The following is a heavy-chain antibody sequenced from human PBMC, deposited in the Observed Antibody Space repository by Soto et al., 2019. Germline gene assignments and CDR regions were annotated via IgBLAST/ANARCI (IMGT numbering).Heavy chain of an antibody. Sequence: ESLTSSCKGSGYSFTSYCFGWVPQMPGKDLEWMGIIYPGDSDTGYSPSFQGQVTISADKSISTAYLQWSSLKASDTAMYYCALEYYMVSRRHKWFDPRGPGTLGT. CDR1: GYSFTSYC. D-gene: IGHD3-10*01. CDR3: ALEYYMVSRRHKWFDP. CDR2: IYPGDSDT. V-gene: IGHV5-51*01. J-gene: IGHJ5*02.